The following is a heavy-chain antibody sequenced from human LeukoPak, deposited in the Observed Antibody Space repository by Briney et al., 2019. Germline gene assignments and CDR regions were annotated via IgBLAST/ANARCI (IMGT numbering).Heavy chain of an antibody. CDR2: ISYDGSNK. J-gene: IGHJ4*02. D-gene: IGHD3-16*01. V-gene: IGHV3-30*03. CDR1: GFTFSRYW. CDR3: ATGLDDYVWGSYSFDY. Sequence: PGGSLRLSCAASGFTFSRYWMSWVRQAPGKGLEWVAVISYDGSNKYYADSVKGRFTISRDNSKNTLYLQMNSLRAEDTAVYYCATGLDDYVWGSYSFDYWGQGTLVTVSS.